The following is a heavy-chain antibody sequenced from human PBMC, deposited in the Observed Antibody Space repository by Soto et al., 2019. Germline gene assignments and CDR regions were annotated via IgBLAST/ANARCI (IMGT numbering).Heavy chain of an antibody. Sequence: SETLSLTCAVSGGSISSGGYSWSWIRQPPGKGLEWIGYIYHSGSTYYNPSLKSRVTISVDRSKNQFSLKLSSVTAADTAVYYCAIVGSMVRGVTAPLMDVWGRETTVSV. D-gene: IGHD3-10*01. CDR3: AIVGSMVRGVTAPLMDV. J-gene: IGHJ6*02. CDR1: GGSISSGGYS. V-gene: IGHV4-30-2*01. CDR2: IYHSGST.